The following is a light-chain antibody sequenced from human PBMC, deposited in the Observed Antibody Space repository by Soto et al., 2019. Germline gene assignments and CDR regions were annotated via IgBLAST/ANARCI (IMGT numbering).Light chain of an antibody. V-gene: IGKV3-15*01. J-gene: IGKJ1*01. CDR1: QTISGT. CDR3: QQYDNWPWT. CDR2: GAS. Sequence: IVMTQSPATLFVSPGGRATLSCRASQTISGTLAWYQQKPGQAPRLLIHGASTRAPGFPARFSVSGSGTDFTLTISRLKSEDFAVYYCQQYDNWPWTFGQGTKVDIK.